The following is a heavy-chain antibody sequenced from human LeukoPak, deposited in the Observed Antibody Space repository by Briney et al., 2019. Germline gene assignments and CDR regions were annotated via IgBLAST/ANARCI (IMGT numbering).Heavy chain of an antibody. J-gene: IGHJ6*02. V-gene: IGHV3-48*04. D-gene: IGHD6-13*01. CDR3: ARDWAAAGNAGMDV. CDR2: ISGSRTI. Sequence: GGSLRLSCAASGFSFSGYSMNWVRQAPGKGLDWVSYISGSRTIFYADSVKGRFTISRDNAKNSLYLQMNSLRAEDTAVYYCARDWAAAGNAGMDVWGQGTTVTVSS. CDR1: GFSFSGYS.